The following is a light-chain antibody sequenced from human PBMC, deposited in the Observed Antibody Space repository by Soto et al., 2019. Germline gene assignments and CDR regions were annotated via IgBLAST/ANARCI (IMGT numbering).Light chain of an antibody. J-gene: IGKJ1*01. CDR3: QQYNNWWT. CDR1: QSVSTN. V-gene: IGKV3-15*01. Sequence: EIVMTQSPATLSVSPGEGATLSCRASQSVSTNLAWYQQKCGQAPRLLIYSASTRATGIPARFTGSGSGTGFTRTISSLQSEDFAVYYCQQYNNWWTFGQGTKVEIK. CDR2: SAS.